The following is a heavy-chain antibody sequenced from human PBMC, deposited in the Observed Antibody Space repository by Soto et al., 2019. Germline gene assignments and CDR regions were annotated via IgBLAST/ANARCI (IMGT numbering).Heavy chain of an antibody. CDR3: AKPKGSGYSSEIDY. CDR2: ISGSGGST. CDR1: GFTFSSYA. J-gene: IGHJ4*02. D-gene: IGHD3-3*01. V-gene: IGHV3-23*01. Sequence: GGSLRLSCAASGFTFSSYAMSWVRQAPGKGLEWVSAISGSGGSTYYADSVKGRFTISRDNSKNTLYLQMNSLRAEDTAVYYCAKPKGSGYSSEIDYWGQGTLVTVSS.